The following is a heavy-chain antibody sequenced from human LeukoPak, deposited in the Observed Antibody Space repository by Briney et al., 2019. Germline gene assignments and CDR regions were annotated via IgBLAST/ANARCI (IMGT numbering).Heavy chain of an antibody. Sequence: PGGSLRLSCAASGFTFKLYWMHWVRQAPGKGLEWVSYISSSSSTIYYADSVKGRFTISRDNAKNSLYLQMNSLRAEDTAVYYCARVGCSGGSCSIDYWGQGTLVTVSS. V-gene: IGHV3-48*04. CDR2: ISSSSSTI. J-gene: IGHJ4*02. CDR3: ARVGCSGGSCSIDY. CDR1: GFTFKLYW. D-gene: IGHD2-15*01.